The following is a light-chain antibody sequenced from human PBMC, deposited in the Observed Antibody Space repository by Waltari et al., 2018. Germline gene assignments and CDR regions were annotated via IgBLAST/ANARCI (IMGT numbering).Light chain of an antibody. J-gene: IGLJ1*01. CDR1: SSDVGGYNF. Sequence: QSALTQPASVSGSPGQSITISCTGTSSDVGGYNFVSWYQQHPGKVPKLIIYDVTNRPSGVSSRFSGSKPGNTASLTISWLQAEDEADYYCSSYTTSSTYVFGTGTKVTVL. CDR3: SSYTTSSTYV. CDR2: DVT. V-gene: IGLV2-14*03.